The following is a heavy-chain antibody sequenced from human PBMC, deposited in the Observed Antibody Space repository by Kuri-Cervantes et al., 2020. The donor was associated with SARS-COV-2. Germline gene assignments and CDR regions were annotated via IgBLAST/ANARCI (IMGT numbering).Heavy chain of an antibody. D-gene: IGHD6-19*01. CDR2: INPILGIA. Sequence: SVKVSCKASGGTFSSYTISWVRQAPGQGLEWMGRINPILGIANYAQKFQGRVTITADKSTSTAYMELSSLRSEDTAVYYCASGAVADLFDYWGQGTLVTVSS. CDR1: GGTFSSYT. V-gene: IGHV1-69*02. J-gene: IGHJ4*02. CDR3: ASGAVADLFDY.